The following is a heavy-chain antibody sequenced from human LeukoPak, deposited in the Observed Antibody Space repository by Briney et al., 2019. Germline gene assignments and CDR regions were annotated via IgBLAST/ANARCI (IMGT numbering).Heavy chain of an antibody. CDR2: IKQDGSEK. J-gene: IGHJ5*02. Sequence: PGGSLRLSCAASGFTFSSYWMSWVRQAPGKGLEWVANIKQDGSEKYYVGSVKGRFTISRDNAKNSLYLQMNRLRAEDTAVYYCARAANNDILTGHFTWFDPWGRGTLVTVSS. D-gene: IGHD3-9*01. V-gene: IGHV3-7*01. CDR3: ARAANNDILTGHFTWFDP. CDR1: GFTFSSYW.